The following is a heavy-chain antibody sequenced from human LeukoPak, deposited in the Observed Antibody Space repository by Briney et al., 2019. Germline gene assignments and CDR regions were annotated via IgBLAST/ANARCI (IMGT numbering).Heavy chain of an antibody. CDR1: GGSISSYY. V-gene: IGHV4-4*07. CDR3: ARDRDTTVVTPGAFDY. CDR2: IYTSGST. J-gene: IGHJ4*01. Sequence: SETLSLTCTVSGGSISSYYWSWIRQPAGKGLEWIGRIYTSGSTNYNPSLKSRVTMSVDTSKNQFSLKLSSVTAADTAVYYCARDRDTTVVTPGAFDYWGQGTLVTVSS. D-gene: IGHD4-23*01.